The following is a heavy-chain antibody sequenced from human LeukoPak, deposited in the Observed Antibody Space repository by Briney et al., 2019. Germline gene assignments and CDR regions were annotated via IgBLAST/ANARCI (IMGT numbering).Heavy chain of an antibody. J-gene: IGHJ6*03. CDR2: IHDSGKT. CDR3: ARDYRPAAPVYYMDV. V-gene: IGHV4-59*11. D-gene: IGHD2-2*01. Sequence: SETLSLTCTVSGGSISNHYWTWVRQPPGGGLEWIGYIHDSGKTSYNPSLNSRGMISLDTSKNQYSLKLSSVTAADTAVYYCARDYRPAAPVYYMDVWGKGTTVTVSS. CDR1: GGSISNHY.